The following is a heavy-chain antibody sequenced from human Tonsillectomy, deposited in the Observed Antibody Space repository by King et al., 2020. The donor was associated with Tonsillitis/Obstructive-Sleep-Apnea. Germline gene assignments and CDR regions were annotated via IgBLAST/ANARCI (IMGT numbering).Heavy chain of an antibody. D-gene: IGHD1-1*01. Sequence: HVQLVQSGAEVKKPGASVKVSCKASGYTFTGYYMHWVRQAPGQGLEWMGRINPNSGGTNYAQKVQGRVTMTRGTSIRTAYMELSRLRSDDTAVYYCARVTTGTTKYYYYYMDVWGKGTTVTVSS. CDR1: GYTFTGYY. J-gene: IGHJ6*03. CDR3: ARVTTGTTKYYYYYMDV. CDR2: INPNSGGT. V-gene: IGHV1-2*06.